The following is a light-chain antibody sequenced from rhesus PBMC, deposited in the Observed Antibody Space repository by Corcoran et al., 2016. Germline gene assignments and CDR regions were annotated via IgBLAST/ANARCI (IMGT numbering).Light chain of an antibody. CDR3: YQQSSGYS. V-gene: IGKV3-10*01. CDR2: GAS. J-gene: IGKJ2*01. CDR1: QSVSSF. Sequence: QVILTQSPATLSLSPGERATLSCRASQSVSSFLAWYQQKPGQAPRLRIYGASSRATGIPDRFSGSGAGTDFILTISSLEPEDGGVYHCYQQSSGYSFGQGTKVEIK.